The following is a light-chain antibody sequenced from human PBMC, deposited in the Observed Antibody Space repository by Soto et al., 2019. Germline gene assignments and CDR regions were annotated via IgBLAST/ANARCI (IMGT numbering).Light chain of an antibody. J-gene: IGLJ1*01. CDR3: SSYTTSNTRQIV. Sequence: QSALTQPASVSGSPGQSITISCTGTSSDVGGYNYVSWYQHHPGKAPKLIIYDLSNRPSGVSIRFSGSKSDNTASLTISGLQPEDEADYHCSSYTTSNTRQIVFGTGTKLTVL. CDR1: SSDVGGYNY. V-gene: IGLV2-14*03. CDR2: DLS.